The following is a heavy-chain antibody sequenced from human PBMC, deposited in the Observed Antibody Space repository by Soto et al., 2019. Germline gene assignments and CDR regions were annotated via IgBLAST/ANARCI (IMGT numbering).Heavy chain of an antibody. J-gene: IGHJ4*02. CDR1: GFTFSSYW. CDR2: IKQDGSEK. D-gene: IGHD3-10*01. Sequence: GGSLRLSCAASGFTFSSYWMSWVRQAPGKGLEWVANIKQDGSEKYYVDSVKGRFTISRDNAKNSLYLQMSSLRAEDTAVYYCARDTTYYYGSGNFDYWGQGTLVTVSS. V-gene: IGHV3-7*05. CDR3: ARDTTYYYGSGNFDY.